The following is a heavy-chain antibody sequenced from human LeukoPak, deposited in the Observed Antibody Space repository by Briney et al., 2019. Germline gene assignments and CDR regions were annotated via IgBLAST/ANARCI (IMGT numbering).Heavy chain of an antibody. CDR3: VQSSPTIDC. D-gene: IGHD5-12*01. CDR1: GFAFSNYW. CDR2: INSDGSST. Sequence: GGSVRLSCAASGFAFSNYWMHWVRQAPGKGLVWVSRINSDGSSTTYADSVKGRFTISRDNSKNTLYLQMNSLRAEDTAVYYCVQSSPTIDCWGQGTLVTVSS. V-gene: IGHV3-74*01. J-gene: IGHJ4*02.